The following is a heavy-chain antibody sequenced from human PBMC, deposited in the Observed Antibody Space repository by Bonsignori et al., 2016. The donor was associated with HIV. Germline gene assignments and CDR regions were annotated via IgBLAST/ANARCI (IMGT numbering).Heavy chain of an antibody. CDR2: ISSDATHE. Sequence: GESLKISCAASGFSFSLYGMHWVRQGPGKGLEWVAGISSDATHEYYSDSVKGRFTISRDNSRNTIYLQMNNMRPDDTAIYYCAKPRGGYYFDYWGQGTQVTVSS. CDR3: AKPRGGYYFDY. D-gene: IGHD6-25*01. V-gene: IGHV3-30*18. J-gene: IGHJ4*02. CDR1: GFSFSLYG.